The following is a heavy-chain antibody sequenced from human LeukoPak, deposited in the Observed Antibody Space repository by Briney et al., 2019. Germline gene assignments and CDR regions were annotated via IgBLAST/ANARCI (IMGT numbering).Heavy chain of an antibody. V-gene: IGHV3-48*01. CDR3: AKGYIAAAGTLSY. Sequence: GGSLRLSCAASGFTFSTYSMNWVRQAPGKGLEWVSYISGSGSTIYYADSVKGRFTISRDNSKNTLYLQMNSLRAEDTAVYYCAKGYIAAAGTLSYWGQGTLVTVSS. CDR1: GFTFSTYS. CDR2: ISGSGSTI. J-gene: IGHJ4*02. D-gene: IGHD6-13*01.